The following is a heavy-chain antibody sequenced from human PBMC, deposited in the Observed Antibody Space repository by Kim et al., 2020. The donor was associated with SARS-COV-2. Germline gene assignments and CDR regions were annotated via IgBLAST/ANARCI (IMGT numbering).Heavy chain of an antibody. V-gene: IGHV3-7*01. J-gene: IGHJ6*02. CDR1: GFTFSSYW. CDR3: ARAFSPYYDFWSGYYYYYYGMDV. CDR2: IKQDGSEK. D-gene: IGHD3-3*01. Sequence: GGSLRLSCAASGFTFSSYWMSWVRQAPGKGLEWVANIKQDGSEKYYVDSVKGRFTISRDNAKNSLYLQMNSLRAEDTAVYYCARAFSPYYDFWSGYYYYYYGMDVWGQGTTVTVSS.